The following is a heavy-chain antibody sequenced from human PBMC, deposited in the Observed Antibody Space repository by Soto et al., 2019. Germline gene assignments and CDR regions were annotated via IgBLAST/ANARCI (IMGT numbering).Heavy chain of an antibody. CDR3: ARVGGIGAPPGTDY. Sequence: QVQLVQSGAEVKKPGSSVKVSCKASGGIFSSYAISWLRQAPGQGLEWMGAVIPILGQAYYAQDLQDRVSITADESTRTTYMELSSLRSEDTAVYFCARVGGIGAPPGTDYWGQGTLVNVSS. D-gene: IGHD6-6*01. J-gene: IGHJ4*02. CDR1: GGIFSSYA. V-gene: IGHV1-69*01. CDR2: VIPILGQA.